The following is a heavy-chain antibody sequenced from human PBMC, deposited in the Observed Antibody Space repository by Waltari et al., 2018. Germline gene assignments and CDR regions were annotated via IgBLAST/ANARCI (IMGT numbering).Heavy chain of an antibody. CDR1: GFTVSSSY. CDR2: IYTGGTT. J-gene: IGHJ4*02. D-gene: IGHD4-17*01. CDR3: ARERGTGYGDGALYYFDY. V-gene: IGHV3-53*02. Sequence: EVQLVETGGGLIEPGGSLRLSCAASGFTVSSSYMSWVRQAPGQGLEWVSVIYTGGTTFYADSVKGRFTVSRDNSKNTVYLQMNSLRAEDTAVYYCARERGTGYGDGALYYFDYWGQGTLVTVSS.